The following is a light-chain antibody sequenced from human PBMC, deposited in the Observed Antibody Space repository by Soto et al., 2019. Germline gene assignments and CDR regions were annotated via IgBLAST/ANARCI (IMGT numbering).Light chain of an antibody. Sequence: QPVLTQPPSASASLGASVKLTCTLSSGHNSYAIAWHQQQPEKGPRYLMKLNSDGSHSKGDGIPDRFSGSSYGAERYLTISSLQSEDEADYYCQTWSTDIRVFGGGTQLTVL. CDR1: SGHNSYA. CDR3: QTWSTDIRV. V-gene: IGLV4-69*01. CDR2: LNSDGSH. J-gene: IGLJ3*02.